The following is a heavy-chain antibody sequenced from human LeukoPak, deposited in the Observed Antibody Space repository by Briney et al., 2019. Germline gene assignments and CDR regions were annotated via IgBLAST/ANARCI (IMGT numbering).Heavy chain of an antibody. J-gene: IGHJ4*02. CDR2: INTNTGNP. V-gene: IGHV7-4-1*02. CDR3: ARGWPFDY. D-gene: IGHD5-24*01. CDR1: GYTFTSYY. Sequence: GASVNVSCKASGYTFTSYYMHWVRQAPGQGLEWMGWINTNTGNPTYAQGFTGRFVFSLDTSVSTAYLQISSLKAEDTAVYYCARGWPFDYWGQGTLVTVSS.